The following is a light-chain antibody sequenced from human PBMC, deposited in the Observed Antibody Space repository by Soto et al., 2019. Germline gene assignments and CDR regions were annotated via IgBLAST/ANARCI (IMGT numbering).Light chain of an antibody. CDR1: QSVCSY. J-gene: IGKJ4*01. Sequence: EIVLTQSPATLSLSPGERATLSCRASQSVCSYLAWYQQKPGQAPRLLIYDASNRATGIPARFSGSGSGTDFTLTISSLEPEDFEVYYCQQRSNWLLTFGGGTKVDIK. CDR2: DAS. V-gene: IGKV3-11*01. CDR3: QQRSNWLLT.